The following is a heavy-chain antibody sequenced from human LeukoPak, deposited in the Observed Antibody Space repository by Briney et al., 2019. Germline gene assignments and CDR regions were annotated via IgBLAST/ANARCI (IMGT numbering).Heavy chain of an antibody. V-gene: IGHV1-18*01. D-gene: IGHD1-26*01. CDR3: ARSGRGTYYYFDL. J-gene: IGHJ4*02. CDR2: ISGSNGNT. CDR1: SYTFTRYG. Sequence: ASVKVSCKASSYTFTRYGISWVRQAPGQGLEWMGWISGSNGNTNYAQKFQGRVYMTADTSTSTAYMELRSLRSDDTAVYYCARSGRGTYYYFDLWGQGTLVTVPS.